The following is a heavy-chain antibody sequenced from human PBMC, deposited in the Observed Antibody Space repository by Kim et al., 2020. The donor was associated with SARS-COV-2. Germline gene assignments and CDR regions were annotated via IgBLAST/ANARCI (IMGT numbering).Heavy chain of an antibody. D-gene: IGHD3-22*01. CDR3: ARKRRVIERRSQYRNWYFDL. V-gene: IGHV4-34*01. CDR1: GGSFSGYY. CDR2: INHSGST. Sequence: SETLSLTCAVYGGSFSGYYWSWIRQPPGKGLEWIGEINHSGSTNYNPSLKSRVTISVDTSKNQFSLKLSSVTAADTAVYYCARKRRVIERRSQYRNWYFDLWGRGTLVTVSS. J-gene: IGHJ2*01.